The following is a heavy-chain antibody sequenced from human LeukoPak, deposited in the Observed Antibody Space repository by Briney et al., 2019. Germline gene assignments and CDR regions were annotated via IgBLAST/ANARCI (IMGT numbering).Heavy chain of an antibody. CDR3: ARLKVVPADIFDY. D-gene: IGHD2-2*01. J-gene: IGHJ4*02. V-gene: IGHV4-34*01. CDR2: INHSGST. Sequence: SETLSLTCAVYGGSFSGYYWSWIRQPPGKGLEWIGEINHSGSTNYNPSLKSRVTISVDTSKNQFSLKLSSVTAADTAGYYCARLKVVPADIFDYWGEGTLVTVPS. CDR1: GGSFSGYY.